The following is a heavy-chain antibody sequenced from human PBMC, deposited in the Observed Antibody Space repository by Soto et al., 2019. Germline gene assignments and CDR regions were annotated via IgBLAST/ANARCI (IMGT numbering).Heavy chain of an antibody. D-gene: IGHD6-13*01. CDR2: MNPINGAT. J-gene: IGHJ6*02. CDR3: GRGPSPRAPAGGTPYYFAMDV. V-gene: IGHV1-8*02. CDR1: GYDFTAYD. Sequence: ASVKVSCKASGYDFTAYDINWVRQASGQGLEWMGWMNPINGATGFAQRFQGRVSMTRDTATDTAYLDLTGLRSDDTAVYYCGRGPSPRAPAGGTPYYFAMDVWGQGTTVTVSS.